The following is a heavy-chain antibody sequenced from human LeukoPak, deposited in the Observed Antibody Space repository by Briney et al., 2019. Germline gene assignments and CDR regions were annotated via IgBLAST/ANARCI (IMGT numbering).Heavy chain of an antibody. CDR1: GGTFSSYA. CDR3: AREAGTTDFDY. D-gene: IGHD6-19*01. V-gene: IGHV1-69*04. J-gene: IGHJ4*02. CDR2: ITPILGIA. Sequence: SVKVSCKASGGTFSSYAISWVRQAPGQGLEWMGRITPILGIANYAQKFQGRVTITADKSTSTAYMELSSLRSEDTAVYYCAREAGTTDFDYWGQGTLVTVSS.